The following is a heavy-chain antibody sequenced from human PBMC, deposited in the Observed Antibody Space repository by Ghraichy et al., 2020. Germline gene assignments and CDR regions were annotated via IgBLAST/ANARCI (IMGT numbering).Heavy chain of an antibody. J-gene: IGHJ5*02. Sequence: SETLSLTCTVSGGSISSSSHYWGWIRQPPGKGLEWIGSMSYSENIHYNPSLKSRVTISVDTSKNQFSLKLSSVTAADTAVYYCARHLRIAASLVAWFDPWGQGTLVTVSS. V-gene: IGHV4-39*01. CDR1: GGSISSSSHY. CDR3: ARHLRIAASLVAWFDP. CDR2: MSYSENI. D-gene: IGHD2-15*01.